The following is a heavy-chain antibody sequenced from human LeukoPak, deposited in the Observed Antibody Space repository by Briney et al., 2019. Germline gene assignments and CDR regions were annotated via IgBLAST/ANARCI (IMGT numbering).Heavy chain of an antibody. J-gene: IGHJ4*02. CDR1: GFTVSSNY. V-gene: IGHV3-66*01. CDR3: AKERYCSGGSCSGDFDY. Sequence: PGGSLRLSCAASGFTVSSNYMSWVRQAPGKGLEWVSVIYSCGSTYYADSVKGRFTISRDNSKNTLYLQMNSLRAEDTALYYCAKERYCSGGSCSGDFDYWGQGTLVTVSS. D-gene: IGHD2-15*01. CDR2: IYSCGST.